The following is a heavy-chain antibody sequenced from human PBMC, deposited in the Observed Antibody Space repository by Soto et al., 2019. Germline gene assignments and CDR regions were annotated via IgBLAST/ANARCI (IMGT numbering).Heavy chain of an antibody. CDR3: ARDRCGIAVAGPGPYYYGMDV. J-gene: IGHJ6*02. V-gene: IGHV1-69*13. Sequence: ASVKVSCKASGGTFSSYAISWVRQAPGQGLEWMGGIIPIFGTANYAQKFQGRGTITADESTSTAYMELSSRRSEDTAVYYCARDRCGIAVAGPGPYYYGMDVWGQGTTVTVSS. D-gene: IGHD6-19*01. CDR1: GGTFSSYA. CDR2: IIPIFGTA.